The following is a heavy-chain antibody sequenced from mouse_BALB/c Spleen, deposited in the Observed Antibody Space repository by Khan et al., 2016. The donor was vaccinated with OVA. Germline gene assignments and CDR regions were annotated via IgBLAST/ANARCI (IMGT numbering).Heavy chain of an antibody. CDR3: ARGNYYGYDFDY. CDR1: GYSITNNYA. V-gene: IGHV3-2*02. Sequence: VQLKESGPGLVKPSQSLSLTCTVTGYSITNNYAWNWIRQFPGNKLEWMGYISYSGSTNYNPSLKSRISITRVTSKNQFFLQLNSVTTEDTATYYCARGNYYGYDFDYWGQGTTLTVSS. J-gene: IGHJ2*01. CDR2: ISYSGST. D-gene: IGHD1-2*01.